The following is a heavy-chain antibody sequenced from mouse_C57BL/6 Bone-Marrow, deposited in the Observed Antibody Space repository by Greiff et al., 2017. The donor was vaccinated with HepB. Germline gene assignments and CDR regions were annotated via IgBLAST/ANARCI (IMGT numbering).Heavy chain of an antibody. CDR2: IYPRSGNT. CDR1: GYTFTSYG. D-gene: IGHD2-5*01. CDR3: ARWSLYYSKWGLAMDY. J-gene: IGHJ4*01. V-gene: IGHV1-81*01. Sequence: QVQLKQSGAELARPGASVKLSCKASGYTFTSYGISWVKQRTGQGLEWIGEIYPRSGNTYYNEKFKGKATLTADKSSSTAYMELRSLTSEDSAVYFCARWSLYYSKWGLAMDYWGQGTSVTVSS.